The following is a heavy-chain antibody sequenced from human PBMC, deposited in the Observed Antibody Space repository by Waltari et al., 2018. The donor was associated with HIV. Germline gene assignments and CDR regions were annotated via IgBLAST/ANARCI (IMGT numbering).Heavy chain of an antibody. Sequence: QVQLLQSGPEVRKPGASVKVSCRASGYNFTGYYMHWVRQAPGQGLEWMGWINPNSGNTHFAQKFKGRVTLTRVTSIRTAYLEMLRLKSDDTAIYYCARDGVGDAAFDYWGQGTLVTVS. J-gene: IGHJ4*02. CDR3: ARDGVGDAAFDY. D-gene: IGHD1-26*01. CDR2: INPNSGNT. V-gene: IGHV1-2*02. CDR1: GYNFTGYY.